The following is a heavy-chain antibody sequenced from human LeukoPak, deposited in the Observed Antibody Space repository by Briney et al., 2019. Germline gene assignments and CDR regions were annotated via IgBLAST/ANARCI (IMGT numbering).Heavy chain of an antibody. Sequence: SETLSLTCSVSGGSISSSSSYWGWIRQPPGKGLEWTGSIYYSGSSFDNPALKSRVTISVDTSKNQFSLKLSSVTAADTAVYYCARHRSGWLQSSFDYWGQGTLVTVSS. CDR3: ARHRSGWLQSSFDY. V-gene: IGHV4-39*01. J-gene: IGHJ4*02. CDR1: GGSISSSSSY. D-gene: IGHD5-24*01. CDR2: IYYSGSS.